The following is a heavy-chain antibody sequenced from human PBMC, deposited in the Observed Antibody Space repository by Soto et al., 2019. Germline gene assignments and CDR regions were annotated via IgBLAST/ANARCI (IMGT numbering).Heavy chain of an antibody. J-gene: IGHJ4*02. CDR3: ARGLFSENYYSGGWYYFDY. V-gene: IGHV4-34*01. CDR2: INHSGST. D-gene: IGHD1-26*01. CDR1: GGSFSGYS. Sequence: QVQLQQWGAGLLKPSETLSLTCAVSGGSFSGYSWTWIRQSPGKGLEWIGQINHSGSTTYNPSLKSRVTISLATSYPQVSPDLSSVTAADTAVYYCARGLFSENYYSGGWYYFDYWGQGTLVTVSS.